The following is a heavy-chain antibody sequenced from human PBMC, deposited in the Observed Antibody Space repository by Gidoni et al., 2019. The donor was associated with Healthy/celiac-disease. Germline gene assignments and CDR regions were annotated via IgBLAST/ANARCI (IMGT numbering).Heavy chain of an antibody. J-gene: IGHJ4*02. CDR3: AKVGDTAMVLGDSSGYYGYYFDY. D-gene: IGHD3-22*01. V-gene: IGHV3-23*01. Sequence: EVQLLESGGGLVQPGGSLRLSCAASGFTFRSYAMSWVRQAPGKGLEWVSAISGSGGSTYYADSVKGRFTISRDNSKNTLYLQMNSLRAEDTAVYYCAKVGDTAMVLGDSSGYYGYYFDYWGQGTLVTVSS. CDR1: GFTFRSYA. CDR2: ISGSGGST.